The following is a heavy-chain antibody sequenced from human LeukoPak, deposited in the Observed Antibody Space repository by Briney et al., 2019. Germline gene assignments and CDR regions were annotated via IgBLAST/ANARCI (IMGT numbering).Heavy chain of an antibody. CDR3: ARDGDSTDTYDSSGYYFDY. J-gene: IGHJ4*02. V-gene: IGHV4-61*02. CDR2: IYTSGST. D-gene: IGHD3-22*01. Sequence: SETLSLTCTVSGGSISSGSYYRSWIRQPAGKGLEWIGRIYTSGSTNYNPSLKSRVTISVDTSKNQFSLKLSSVTAADTAVYYCARDGDSTDTYDSSGYYFDYWGQGTLVTVSS. CDR1: GGSISSGSYY.